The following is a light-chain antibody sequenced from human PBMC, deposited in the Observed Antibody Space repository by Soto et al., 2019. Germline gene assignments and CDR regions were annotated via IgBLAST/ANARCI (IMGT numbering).Light chain of an antibody. CDR1: QDIRNF. CDR3: QKYSSVPV. V-gene: IGKV1-27*01. J-gene: IGKJ3*01. Sequence: DIQMTQSPTSLSSSVGDRVTITCRASQDIRNFVAWYQQKPGKAPKLLIYAASTLQSGVPSRFSGSGSGTDFTLTINRLPPEDVATYSCQKYSSVPVFGPGTKVEIK. CDR2: AAS.